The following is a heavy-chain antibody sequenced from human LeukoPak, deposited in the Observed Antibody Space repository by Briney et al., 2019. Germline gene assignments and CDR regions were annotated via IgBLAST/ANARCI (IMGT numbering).Heavy chain of an antibody. CDR2: INPSRGST. CDR3: ARGQSPLLEWSYNWFDP. J-gene: IGHJ5*02. CDR1: RYTFTSYD. Sequence: PVKVSDKASRYTFTSYDMHLVRQSPGQGLEWRGIINPSRGSTIYAQKFQRRVTITTDTSTSTVYMELSSLRSEDTAVYYCARGQSPLLEWSYNWFDPWGQGTLVTVSS. D-gene: IGHD3-3*01. V-gene: IGHV1-46*01.